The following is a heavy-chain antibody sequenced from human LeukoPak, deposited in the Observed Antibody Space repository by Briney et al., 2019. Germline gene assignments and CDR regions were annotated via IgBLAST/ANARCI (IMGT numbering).Heavy chain of an antibody. V-gene: IGHV1-18*01. Sequence: ASVKVSCKASGYTFTYYGISWVRQAPGQGLEWMGWISANNGNRNYALKLQGRVTMTTDTSTSTAYMELRSLRSDDTAVYYCARAQYVWGSYRYKATYAFDIWGQGTMVTVSS. CDR2: ISANNGNR. J-gene: IGHJ3*02. CDR1: GYTFTYYG. CDR3: ARAQYVWGSYRYKATYAFDI. D-gene: IGHD3-16*02.